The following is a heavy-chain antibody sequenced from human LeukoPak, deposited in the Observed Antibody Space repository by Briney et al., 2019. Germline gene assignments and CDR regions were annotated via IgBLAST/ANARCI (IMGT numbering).Heavy chain of an antibody. Sequence: GGSLRLSCAASGFTFSSYAMHWVRQAPGKGLEWVAVISYDGSNKYYADSVKGRFTISRDNSKNTLYLQMNSLRAEDTAVYYCAKDRGVPRIAVAGHFDYWGQGTLVTVSS. CDR2: ISYDGSNK. D-gene: IGHD6-19*01. J-gene: IGHJ4*02. V-gene: IGHV3-30-3*01. CDR1: GFTFSSYA. CDR3: AKDRGVPRIAVAGHFDY.